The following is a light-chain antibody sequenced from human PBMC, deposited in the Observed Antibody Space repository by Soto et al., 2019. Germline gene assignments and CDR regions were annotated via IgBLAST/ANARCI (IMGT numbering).Light chain of an antibody. Sequence: QSVLSQPAYVSGSPGQSMSICCHGASSDVGSNNLVSWYQQHPSKAPKLMIYEVSKRPSGISNRFSGSKSGNTASLTISGLQAEDEADYYCCSYAGRRASYVFGAGTKVTV. V-gene: IGLV2-23*02. CDR1: SSDVGSNNL. J-gene: IGLJ1*01. CDR3: CSYAGRRASYV. CDR2: EVS.